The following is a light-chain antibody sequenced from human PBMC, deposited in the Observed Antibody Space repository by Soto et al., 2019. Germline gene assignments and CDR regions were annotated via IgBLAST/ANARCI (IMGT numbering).Light chain of an antibody. Sequence: QPVLTQPPSVSEAPRQRVTISCSGSSSNIGNNAVNWYQQLPGKAPKLLIYYDVLLPSGVSDRFSGSKSATSASLAISGLQPEDEADYYCAAWDDSLNGYVFGTGTKVTVL. V-gene: IGLV1-36*01. CDR3: AAWDDSLNGYV. J-gene: IGLJ1*01. CDR2: YDV. CDR1: SSNIGNNA.